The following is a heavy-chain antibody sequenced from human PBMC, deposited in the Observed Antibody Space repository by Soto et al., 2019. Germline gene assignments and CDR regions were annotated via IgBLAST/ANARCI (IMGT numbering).Heavy chain of an antibody. V-gene: IGHV1-3*01. Sequence: QVQLVQSGAEVKKPGASGKVSCKASGYTFTSYAMHWVRQAPGQRLEGMGWINAGNGNTKYSQKFQGRVTITRDTSASTAYMELSSLRSEDTAVYYCARDMGYCSGGSCYSRYYYYYGMDVWGQGTTVTVSS. CDR3: ARDMGYCSGGSCYSRYYYYYGMDV. J-gene: IGHJ6*02. D-gene: IGHD2-15*01. CDR1: GYTFTSYA. CDR2: INAGNGNT.